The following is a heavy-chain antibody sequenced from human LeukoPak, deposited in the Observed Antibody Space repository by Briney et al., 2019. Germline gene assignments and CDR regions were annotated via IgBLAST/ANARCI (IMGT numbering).Heavy chain of an antibody. J-gene: IGHJ5*02. Sequence: KPSETLSLTCTVSGGSISSYYLSWIRQPPGKGLEWIGYIYYSGSTNYNPSLKSRVTISVDTSKNQSSLKLSSVTAADTAVYYCARLPDFWSVYFQAGGFDPWGQGTLVTVSS. CDR2: IYYSGST. CDR1: GGSISSYY. D-gene: IGHD3-3*01. V-gene: IGHV4-59*01. CDR3: ARLPDFWSVYFQAGGFDP.